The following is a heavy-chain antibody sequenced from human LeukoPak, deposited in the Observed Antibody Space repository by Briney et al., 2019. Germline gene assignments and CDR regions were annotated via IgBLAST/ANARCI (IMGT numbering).Heavy chain of an antibody. CDR2: FDPEDGET. V-gene: IGHV1-24*01. D-gene: IGHD1-7*01. Sequence: ASVKVSCKVSGYTLTELSMHWVRQAPGKGLEWMGGFDPEDGETIYAQKFQGRVTMTEDTSTDTAYMELSSLRSEDTAVYYCATSYNWNSGFDYWGQGTLVTVSS. J-gene: IGHJ4*02. CDR1: GYTLTELS. CDR3: ATSYNWNSGFDY.